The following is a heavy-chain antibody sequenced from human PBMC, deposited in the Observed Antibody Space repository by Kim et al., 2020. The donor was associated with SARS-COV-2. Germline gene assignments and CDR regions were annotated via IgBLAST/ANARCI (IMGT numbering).Heavy chain of an antibody. CDR1: GFTFDDYA. Sequence: GGSLRLSCAASGFTFDDYAMHWVRQAPGKGLEWVSGISWNSGSIGYADSVKGRFTISRDNAKNSLYLQMNSLRAEDTALYYCAKTGYCSSTSCLHDAFD. V-gene: IGHV3-9*01. J-gene: IGHJ3*02. CDR2: ISWNSGSI. D-gene: IGHD2-2*01. CDR3: AKTGYCSSTSCLHDAFD.